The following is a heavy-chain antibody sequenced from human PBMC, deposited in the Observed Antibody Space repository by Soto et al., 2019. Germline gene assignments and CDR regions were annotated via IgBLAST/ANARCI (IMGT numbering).Heavy chain of an antibody. Sequence: AETLSLTCTVSGASLSGISYYWGWILQPPGKGREWVGSIFFTGNIYDNPSRKSLVTISVDTSRTQSSLLVTSVTAADTAVYYCASRHCSGGSCYNHGFASWGQGALVTVSS. D-gene: IGHD2-15*01. J-gene: IGHJ4*02. V-gene: IGHV4-39*01. CDR2: IFFTGNI. CDR3: ASRHCSGGSCYNHGFAS. CDR1: GASLSGISYY.